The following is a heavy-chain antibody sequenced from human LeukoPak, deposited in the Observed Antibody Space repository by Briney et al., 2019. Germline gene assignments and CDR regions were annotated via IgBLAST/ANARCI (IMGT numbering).Heavy chain of an antibody. Sequence: GSLRLSCAASGFTVSSNYMSWVRQAPGKGLEWVSVIYSGGSTYYADSVKGRFTISRDNAKNSLYLQMNSLRAEDTAVYYCARDGYDSSGYYYYYYGMDVWGQGTTVTVSS. CDR3: ARDGYDSSGYYYYYYGMDV. CDR2: IYSGGST. D-gene: IGHD3-22*01. J-gene: IGHJ6*02. CDR1: GFTVSSNY. V-gene: IGHV3-53*01.